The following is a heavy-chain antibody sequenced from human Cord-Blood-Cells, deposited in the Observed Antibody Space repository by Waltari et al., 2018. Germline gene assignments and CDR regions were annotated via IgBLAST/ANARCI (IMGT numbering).Heavy chain of an antibody. CDR1: GGSISSSSYY. CDR3: ASGSGSYFYYYYYMDV. D-gene: IGHD3-10*01. Sequence: VSGGSISSSSYYWGWIRQPPGKGLEWIGSIYYSGSTYYNPSLKSRVTISVDTSKNQFSLKLSSVTAADTAVYYCASGSGSYFYYYYYMDVWGKWTTVTVSS. V-gene: IGHV4-39*07. J-gene: IGHJ6*03. CDR2: IYYSGST.